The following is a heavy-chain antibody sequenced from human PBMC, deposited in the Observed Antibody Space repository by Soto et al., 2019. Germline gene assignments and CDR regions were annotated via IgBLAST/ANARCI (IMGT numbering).Heavy chain of an antibody. D-gene: IGHD4-17*01. Sequence: QVQLVQSVAEVKKPGASVKVSCKASGYTFTSYYMHWVRQAPGQGLQWMGLISPSLGSTTYAQKFQGRVTMTRDTATSTVYMELTSLISEATAVYYCARGPYDYGDFVDYWGQGTLVTVSS. CDR1: GYTFTSYY. CDR2: ISPSLGST. CDR3: ARGPYDYGDFVDY. V-gene: IGHV1-46*01. J-gene: IGHJ4*02.